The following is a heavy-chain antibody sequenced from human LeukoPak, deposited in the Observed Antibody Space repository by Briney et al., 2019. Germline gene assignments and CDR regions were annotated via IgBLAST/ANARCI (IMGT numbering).Heavy chain of an antibody. D-gene: IGHD2-2*02. V-gene: IGHV4-38-2*01. J-gene: IGHJ4*02. CDR3: ARSPDCSSTSCYRGIYYFDY. CDR1: GYSISSGYY. Sequence: PSETLSLTCAVSGYSISSGYYWGWIRQPPGKGLEWIGSIYHSGSTYYNPSLKSRVTISVDTSKNQFSRKLSSVTAADTAVYYCARSPDCSSTSCYRGIYYFDYWGQGTLVTVSS. CDR2: IYHSGST.